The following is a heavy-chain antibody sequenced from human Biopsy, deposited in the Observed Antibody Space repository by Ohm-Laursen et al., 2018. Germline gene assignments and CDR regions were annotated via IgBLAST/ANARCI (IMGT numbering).Heavy chain of an antibody. V-gene: IGHV3-11*01. CDR3: AGDVEGFYSYAMDV. CDR1: GFTFSDYY. Sequence: SLRLSCSASGFTFSDYYMSWIRQAPGKGLEWVSYITRGGSTTDYADSVKGRFTISRDNAKSSPFLQMNSLRAEDTAVYYCAGDVEGFYSYAMDVWGQGTTVTVSS. J-gene: IGHJ6*02. CDR2: ITRGGSTT. D-gene: IGHD5-24*01.